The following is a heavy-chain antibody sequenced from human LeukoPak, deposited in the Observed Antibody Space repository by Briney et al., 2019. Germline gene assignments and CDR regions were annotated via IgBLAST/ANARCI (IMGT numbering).Heavy chain of an antibody. CDR2: ISYDGSNK. V-gene: IGHV3-30*04. CDR1: GFTFSSYA. Sequence: GGSLRLSCAASGFTFSSYAMHWVRQAPGKGLEWVAVISYDGSNKYYADSVKGRFTISRDNSKNTLYLQINSLRAEDTAVYYCARVGRGHYDSSALGYYFDYWGQGTLVTVSS. D-gene: IGHD3-22*01. CDR3: ARVGRGHYDSSALGYYFDY. J-gene: IGHJ4*02.